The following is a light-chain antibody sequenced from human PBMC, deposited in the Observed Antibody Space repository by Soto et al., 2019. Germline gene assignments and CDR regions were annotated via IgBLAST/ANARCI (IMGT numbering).Light chain of an antibody. J-gene: IGKJ1*01. CDR3: QQYGSSPRA. V-gene: IGKV3-20*01. Sequence: LSQAPVNFPMTPGERATLSCRASQSVSATYIAWYQQKSGQAPRLLLYGSSSRATGVADRFSGSGSGTEFTLTIDRLEPEDFATYYCQQYGSSPRAFGQGTKVDIK. CDR2: GSS. CDR1: QSVSATY.